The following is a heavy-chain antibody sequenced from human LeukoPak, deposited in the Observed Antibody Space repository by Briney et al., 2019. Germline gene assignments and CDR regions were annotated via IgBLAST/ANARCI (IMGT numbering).Heavy chain of an antibody. V-gene: IGHV3-33*01. J-gene: IGHJ4*02. Sequence: PGRSLRLSCAASGFIFSVYGMHWVRQSPGKGLEWVAVIWNDGSNKYYADSVKGRFTISRDNSKNTLFLQMSSLRGEDTAVYYCARASGSYDYWGQGTLVTVSS. CDR3: ARASGSYDY. CDR1: GFIFSVYG. CDR2: IWNDGSNK. D-gene: IGHD1-26*01.